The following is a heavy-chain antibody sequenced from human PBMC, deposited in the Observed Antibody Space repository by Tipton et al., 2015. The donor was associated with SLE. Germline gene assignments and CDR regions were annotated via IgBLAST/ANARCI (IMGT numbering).Heavy chain of an antibody. D-gene: IGHD1-26*01. V-gene: IGHV3-15*05. Sequence: SLRLSCAASGINFSYAWMSWVRQAPGKGLEWVGRIKGRSEGVATDYAATVKGRFTMSRDDSEDTLYLQMNSLKSEDTAVYYCTTDVGGSPSHRRDFWGQGTLVTVSS. CDR1: GINFSYAW. CDR3: TTDVGGSPSHRRDF. CDR2: IKGRSEGVAT. J-gene: IGHJ4*02.